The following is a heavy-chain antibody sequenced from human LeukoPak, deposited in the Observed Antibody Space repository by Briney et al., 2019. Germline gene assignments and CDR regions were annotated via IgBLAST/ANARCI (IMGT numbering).Heavy chain of an antibody. D-gene: IGHD1/OR15-1a*01. CDR1: GGSIGSHY. CDR2: IYYSGST. Sequence: SETLSLTCTVSGGSIGSHYWSWIRQPPEKGLEWIGYIYYSGSTNYNPSLKSRVTISVDRSKNHFSLKRSSVTAADTAVYYCARVNNCSFDPWGQGTLVTVSS. CDR3: ARVNNCSFDP. J-gene: IGHJ5*02. V-gene: IGHV4-59*11.